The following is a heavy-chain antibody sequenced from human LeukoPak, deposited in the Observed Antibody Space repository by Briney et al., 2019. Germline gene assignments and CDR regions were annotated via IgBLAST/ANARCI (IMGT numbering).Heavy chain of an antibody. CDR3: ARDIPGLGSCFDY. CDR2: ISSTGTTI. CDR1: GFTFSSYE. J-gene: IGHJ4*02. Sequence: GGSLRLSCAASGFTFSSYEMNWVRQAPGKGLEWVSYISSTGTTIYYADSVKGRFTISRDNAKNSLYLQMNSLRAEDTAVYYCARDIPGLGSCFDYWGQGTLVTVSS. V-gene: IGHV3-48*03. D-gene: IGHD2-2*02.